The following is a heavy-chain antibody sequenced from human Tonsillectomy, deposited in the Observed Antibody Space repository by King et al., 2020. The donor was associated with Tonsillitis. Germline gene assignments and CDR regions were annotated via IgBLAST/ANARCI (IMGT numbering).Heavy chain of an antibody. CDR3: ARDDSTGYHYFDY. CDR2: MNQDGSEK. D-gene: IGHD3-22*01. Sequence: QLVQSGGGLVQPGGSLRLSCAGSGFTFSRYWMSWVRQAPGKGLEWVANMNQDGSEKYYVDSVKGRFTISRDNAKNSLYLQMDSLRAEDTAVYYCARDDSTGYHYFDYWGQGTLVTVSS. J-gene: IGHJ4*02. CDR1: GFTFSRYW. V-gene: IGHV3-7*01.